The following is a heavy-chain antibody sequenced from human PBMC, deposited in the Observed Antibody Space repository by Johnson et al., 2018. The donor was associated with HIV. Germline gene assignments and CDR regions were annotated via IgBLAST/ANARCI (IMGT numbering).Heavy chain of an antibody. V-gene: IGHV3-30-3*01. Sequence: QVQLVESGGGVVQPGRSLRLSCAASGFTFSSYAMHWVRQAPGKGLEWVAVISYDGSNKYYADSVTGRFTISRDNSKNTLYLQMNSLRAEDTAVYYCATDPQFLEWLLRGGTDAFHIWGQGTMVTVSS. CDR1: GFTFSSYA. CDR3: ATDPQFLEWLLRGGTDAFHI. D-gene: IGHD3-3*01. J-gene: IGHJ3*02. CDR2: ISYDGSNK.